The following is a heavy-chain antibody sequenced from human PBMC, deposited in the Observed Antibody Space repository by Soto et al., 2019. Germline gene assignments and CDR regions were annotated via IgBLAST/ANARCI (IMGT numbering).Heavy chain of an antibody. D-gene: IGHD3-10*02. Sequence: GGSLRLSCAASGFKVSEYYMSWIRQAPGKGLEWLSYSSNSGTYTRYADSVKGRFSISRDNAKNSLFLQINSLRGEDSATYYCARSGDNYNVLDNWGQGTPVTVS. CDR3: ARSGDNYNVLDN. CDR2: SSNSGTYT. CDR1: GFKVSEYY. V-gene: IGHV3-11*06. J-gene: IGHJ4*02.